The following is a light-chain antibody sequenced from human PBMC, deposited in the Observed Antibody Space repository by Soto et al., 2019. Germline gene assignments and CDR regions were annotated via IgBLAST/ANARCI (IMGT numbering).Light chain of an antibody. CDR2: AAS. Sequence: DIQMTQSPSSLSTSVGDRVTITCRASQGISNYLAWNQQKPGKVPKLLIYAASTLQSGVPSRFSGSGSGTDFTLTISGLQPEDVEAYYCQKYNSAIRTFGQGTKVEVK. CDR1: QGISNY. CDR3: QKYNSAIRT. V-gene: IGKV1-27*01. J-gene: IGKJ1*01.